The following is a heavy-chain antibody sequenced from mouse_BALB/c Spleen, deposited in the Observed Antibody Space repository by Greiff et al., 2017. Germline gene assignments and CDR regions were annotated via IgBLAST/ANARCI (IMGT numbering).Heavy chain of an antibody. Sequence: DVQLVESGGGLVKPGGSLKLSCAASGFTFSSYAMSWVRQTPEKRLEWVASISSGGSTYYPDSVKGRFTISRDNARNLLYLQMSSLRSEDTAMYYCAREGCYGNYGDFAYWYFDVWGAGTTVTVSS. CDR1: GFTFSSYA. J-gene: IGHJ1*01. D-gene: IGHD2-1*01. CDR2: ISSGGST. CDR3: AREGCYGNYGDFAYWYFDV. V-gene: IGHV5-6-5*01.